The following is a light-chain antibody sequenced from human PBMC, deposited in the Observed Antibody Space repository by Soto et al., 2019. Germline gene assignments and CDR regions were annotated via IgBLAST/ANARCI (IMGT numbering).Light chain of an antibody. Sequence: QMTQSPSSLSASVGARVTITCRASQTIRTSLNWYQQKPGKAPKLLIYGASTLQSGVPSRFSGTESATDFTLTISSLQPEDFAIYYCQQSYTTPRTFCQGTKVE. CDR3: QQSYTTPRT. J-gene: IGKJ1*01. V-gene: IGKV1-39*01. CDR2: GAS. CDR1: QTIRTS.